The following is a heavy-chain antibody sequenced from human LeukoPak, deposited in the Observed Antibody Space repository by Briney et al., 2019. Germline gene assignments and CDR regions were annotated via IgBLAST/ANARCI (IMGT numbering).Heavy chain of an antibody. CDR3: ARDPLYDSSGYYVR. CDR2: IYTSGST. V-gene: IGHV4-61*02. J-gene: IGHJ4*02. Sequence: SETLSLTCTVSGGSISSGSYYWSWIRQPAGKGLEWIGRIYTSGSTNYNPSLKSRVTISVDTSKNQFSLKLSSVTAADTAVYYCARDPLYDSSGYYVRWGQGTLVTFSS. CDR1: GGSISSGSYY. D-gene: IGHD3-22*01.